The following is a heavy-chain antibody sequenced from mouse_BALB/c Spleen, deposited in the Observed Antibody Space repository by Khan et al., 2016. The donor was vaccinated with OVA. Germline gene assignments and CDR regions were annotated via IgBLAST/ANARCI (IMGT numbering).Heavy chain of an antibody. CDR2: IWSAGST. CDR3: ARRGYDYGRGALFAY. D-gene: IGHD2-4*01. Sequence: QVQLKESGPGLVQPSQSLSITCTVSGFSLNNYSVHWVRQSPGKGLEWLGVIWSAGSTDYNAAFISRLTISKANSRSQVFFKMKSRQSNDTAIYYWARRGYDYGRGALFAYWGQGTLVTVSA. J-gene: IGHJ3*01. CDR1: GFSLNNYS. V-gene: IGHV2-2*03.